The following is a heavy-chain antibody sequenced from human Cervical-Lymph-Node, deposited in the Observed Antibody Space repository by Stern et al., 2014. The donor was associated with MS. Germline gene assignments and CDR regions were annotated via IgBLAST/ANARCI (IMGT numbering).Heavy chain of an antibody. D-gene: IGHD1-1*01. CDR3: ARRYGTGLDY. CDR1: GGSISRSSYY. V-gene: IGHV4-39*01. CDR2: IDYSGTI. J-gene: IGHJ4*02. Sequence: MQLVESGPGLVKPSETLSLPCTVSGGSISRSSYYWGWVRQPPGKGREWIASIDYSGTINYSPYLKSRVSMSADTSNNQFSLSLNSVTVADTAVYYCARRYGTGLDYWGQGTLVTVSS.